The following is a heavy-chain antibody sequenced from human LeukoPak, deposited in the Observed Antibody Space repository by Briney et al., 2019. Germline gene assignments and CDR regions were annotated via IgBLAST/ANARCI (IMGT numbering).Heavy chain of an antibody. J-gene: IGHJ4*02. Sequence: PETLSLTCTVSGGSISTYYWSWIRQPPGKGLEWIGYIFHTGSTNDNPSLKSRVTIPVDTSKNQFSLKLRSVTAADTAVYYCARHRWSTVVTEFDYWGQGTLVTVSS. CDR1: GGSISTYY. V-gene: IGHV4-59*08. CDR3: ARHRWSTVVTEFDY. D-gene: IGHD2-21*02. CDR2: IFHTGST.